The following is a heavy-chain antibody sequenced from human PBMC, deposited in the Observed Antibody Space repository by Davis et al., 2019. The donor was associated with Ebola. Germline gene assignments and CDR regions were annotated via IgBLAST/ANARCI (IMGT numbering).Heavy chain of an antibody. V-gene: IGHV3-73*01. CDR3: TTVTIPDNNDY. CDR1: GFTFSGSA. CDR2: IRSKANTYAT. J-gene: IGHJ4*02. D-gene: IGHD4-17*01. Sequence: GESLKISCAASGFTFSGSAMHWVRQASGKGLEWVGRIRSKANTYATAYAASVKGRFTISRDDSKNTAYLQMNSPKTEDTAVYYCTTVTIPDNNDYWGQGTLVTVSS.